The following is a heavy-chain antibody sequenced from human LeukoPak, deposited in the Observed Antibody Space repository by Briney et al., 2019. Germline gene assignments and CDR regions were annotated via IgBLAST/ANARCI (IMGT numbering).Heavy chain of an antibody. D-gene: IGHD1-1*01. J-gene: IGHJ4*02. CDR1: GYTFTGYY. Sequence: ASVKVSCKASGYTFTGYYMHWVRQAPGQGLEWMGWINPNSGGTNYAQKFQGWVTMTRDTSISTAYMELSRLRSDDTAVYYCAREARDLPYVHFHFDYWGQETLVTVSS. V-gene: IGHV1-2*04. CDR3: AREARDLPYVHFHFDY. CDR2: INPNSGGT.